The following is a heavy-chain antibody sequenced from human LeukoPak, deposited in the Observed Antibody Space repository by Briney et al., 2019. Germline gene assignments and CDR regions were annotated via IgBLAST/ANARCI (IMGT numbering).Heavy chain of an antibody. CDR1: GFSFSSYW. J-gene: IGHJ6*03. CDR3: AKVPRVYYYYYMDV. V-gene: IGHV3-48*01. Sequence: GGSLRLSCAASGFSFSSYWMNWVRQAPGKGLEWVSYISSSSSTIYYADSVKGRFTISRDNAKNSLYLQMNSLGAEDTAVYYCAKVPRVYYYYYMDVWGKGTTVTVSS. CDR2: ISSSSSTI.